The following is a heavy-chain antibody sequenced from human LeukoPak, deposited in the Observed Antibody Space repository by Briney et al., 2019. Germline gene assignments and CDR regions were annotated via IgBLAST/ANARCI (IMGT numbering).Heavy chain of an antibody. V-gene: IGHV1-18*01. J-gene: IGHJ4*02. D-gene: IGHD2-15*01. CDR2: ISAYNGNT. CDR1: GYTFTSYG. Sequence: ASMKVSCKASGYTFTSYGISWVRQAPGQGLEWMGWISAYNGNTNYAQKLQGRVTMTTDTSTSTAYMELRSLRSDDTAVYYCARDVVPIVVVVAAPAFDYWGRGTLVTVSS. CDR3: ARDVVPIVVVVAAPAFDY.